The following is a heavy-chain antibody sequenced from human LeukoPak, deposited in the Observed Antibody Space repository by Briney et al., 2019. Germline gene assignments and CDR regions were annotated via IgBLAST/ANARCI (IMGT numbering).Heavy chain of an antibody. V-gene: IGHV1-2*02. CDR3: ARDFWSGHQFRPTTWFDY. J-gene: IGHJ4*02. CDR1: GYTFTGYY. D-gene: IGHD3-3*01. Sequence: GASVKVSCKASGYTFTGYYMHWVRQAPGQGLEWMGWINPNSGGTNYAQKFQGRVTMTRDTSISTVYMELSRLRSDDTAVYYCARDFWSGHQFRPTTWFDYWGQGTLVTVSS. CDR2: INPNSGGT.